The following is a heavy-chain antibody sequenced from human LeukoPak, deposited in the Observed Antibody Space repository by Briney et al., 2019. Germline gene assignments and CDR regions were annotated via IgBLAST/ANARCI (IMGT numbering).Heavy chain of an antibody. J-gene: IGHJ6*02. CDR1: GYTFTSYG. CDR2: ISAYNGNT. V-gene: IGHV1-18*01. D-gene: IGHD5-24*01. Sequence: GASVKVSCKASGYTFTSYGISWVRQAPGQGLEWMGWISAYNGNTNYAQKLQGRVTMTTDTSTSTAYMELRSLGSDDTAVYYSARAVEMATINDYYYYGMDVWGQGTTVTVSS. CDR3: ARAVEMATINDYYYYGMDV.